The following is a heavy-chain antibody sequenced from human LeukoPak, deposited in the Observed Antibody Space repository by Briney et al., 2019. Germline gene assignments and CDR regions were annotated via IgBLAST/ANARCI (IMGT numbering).Heavy chain of an antibody. Sequence: SVKVSCKASGYTFTGYYMHWVRQAPGQGLEWMGGIIPIFATANYAQKFQGRVTITADESTSTAYMELSSLRSEDTAVYYCARGPITTRSHFDYWGQGTLVTVSS. V-gene: IGHV1-69*13. J-gene: IGHJ4*02. CDR2: IIPIFATA. D-gene: IGHD3-22*01. CDR1: GYTFTGYY. CDR3: ARGPITTRSHFDY.